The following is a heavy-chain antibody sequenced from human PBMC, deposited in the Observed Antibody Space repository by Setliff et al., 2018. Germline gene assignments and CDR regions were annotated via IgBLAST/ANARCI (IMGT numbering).Heavy chain of an antibody. J-gene: IGHJ4*02. V-gene: IGHV3-7*01. CDR3: ARDLFRNSGGLYC. CDR2: INEEGSAK. D-gene: IGHD1-7*01. Sequence: GGSLRLSCAASGFTFSNLWMAWVRQVPGKGLEWVANINEEGSAKFYVDSVKGRFTISRDNARNSLYLQMNSLRADDTAMYYCARDLFRNSGGLYCWGQGTLVTV. CDR1: GFTFSNLW.